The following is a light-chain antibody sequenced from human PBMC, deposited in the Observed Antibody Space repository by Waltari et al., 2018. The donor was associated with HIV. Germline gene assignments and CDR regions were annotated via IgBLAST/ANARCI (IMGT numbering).Light chain of an antibody. CDR3: QVFENSRDQA. Sequence: YVLTQPPSVSVAPGKTATITCGGNNIGDKHVHWYQQKSGQAPVLVSYDDKLRPSGIPARISGSNSGGTATLTISGVEVGDEAEYYCQVFENSRDQAFGTGTKVTVL. CDR1: NIGDKH. J-gene: IGLJ1*01. CDR2: DDK. V-gene: IGLV3-21*01.